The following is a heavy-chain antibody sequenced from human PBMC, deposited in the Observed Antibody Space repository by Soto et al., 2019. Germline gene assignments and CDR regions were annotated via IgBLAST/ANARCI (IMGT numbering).Heavy chain of an antibody. D-gene: IGHD2-2*01. Sequence: SVKVSCKATGGTFSSYAISWVRQAPGQGLEWMGGIIPIFGTANYAQKFQGRVTITADESTSTAYMELSSLRSEDTAVYYCALLWDQLPTNWFDPWGQGTLVTVSS. CDR3: ALLWDQLPTNWFDP. J-gene: IGHJ5*02. CDR1: GGTFSSYA. CDR2: IIPIFGTA. V-gene: IGHV1-69*13.